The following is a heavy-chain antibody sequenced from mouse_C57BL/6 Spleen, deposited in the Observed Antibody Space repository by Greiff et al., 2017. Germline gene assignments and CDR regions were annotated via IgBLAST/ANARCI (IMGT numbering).Heavy chain of an antibody. V-gene: IGHV5-4*01. CDR1: GFTFSSYA. J-gene: IGHJ3*01. Sequence: EVQGVESGGGLVKPGGSLKLSCAASGFTFSSYALSWVRQTPEKRLEWVATISDGGSYTYYPDNVKGRFTISRDNAKNNLYLQISHLQSDDTAMYYCSLSQWFAYWGQGTLVTVSA. CDR3: SLSQWFAY. CDR2: ISDGGSYT.